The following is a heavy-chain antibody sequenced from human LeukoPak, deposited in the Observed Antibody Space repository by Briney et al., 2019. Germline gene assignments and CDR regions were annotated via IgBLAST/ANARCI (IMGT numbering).Heavy chain of an antibody. J-gene: IGHJ6*03. Sequence: PAETLSLTCAVYGGSFSGYYWSWIRQPPGKGLEWIGEINRSGSTNYNPSLKSRVTISVDTSKNQFSLKLSSVTAADTAVYYCARGMTLDYDFWSGYSRSQRRKGRIYYMDVWGKGTTVTVSS. CDR3: ARGMTLDYDFWSGYSRSQRRKGRIYYMDV. CDR1: GGSFSGYY. CDR2: INRSGST. V-gene: IGHV4-34*01. D-gene: IGHD3-3*01.